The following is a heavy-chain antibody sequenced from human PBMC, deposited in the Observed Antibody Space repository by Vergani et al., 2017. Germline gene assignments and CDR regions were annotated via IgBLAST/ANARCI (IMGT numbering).Heavy chain of an antibody. Sequence: QVQLQQWGAGLLKPSETLSLTCAVYCGSFSGYYWSWIRQPPGKGVEWIGEINHSGSTNYNPSLKSRVTISVDTSKNQFSLKLSSVTAADTAVYYCARAVSAASSYYYYYGMDVWGQGTTVTVSS. V-gene: IGHV4-34*01. CDR1: CGSFSGYY. J-gene: IGHJ6*02. D-gene: IGHD2-2*01. CDR3: ARAVSAASSYYYYYGMDV. CDR2: INHSGST.